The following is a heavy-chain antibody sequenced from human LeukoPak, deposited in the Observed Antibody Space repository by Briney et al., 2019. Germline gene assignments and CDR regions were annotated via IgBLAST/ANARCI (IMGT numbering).Heavy chain of an antibody. D-gene: IGHD1-7*01. V-gene: IGHV3-21*01. CDR3: ARRISGTLFDY. Sequence: VSSITSSSTYIYYAVSVKGRFSISRDNPKNSLYLQMNSLRGEDTAVYYCARRISGTLFDYWGQGTLVTVSS. J-gene: IGHJ4*02. CDR2: ITSSSTYI.